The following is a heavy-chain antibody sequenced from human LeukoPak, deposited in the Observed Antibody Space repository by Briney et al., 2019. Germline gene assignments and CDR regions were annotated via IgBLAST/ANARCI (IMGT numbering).Heavy chain of an antibody. CDR1: GGSISSYY. CDR2: IYYSGST. J-gene: IGHJ4*02. Sequence: SETLSLTCTVSGGSISSYYWSWIRQPPGKGLEWIGYIYYSGSTNYNPSLKSRVTISVDTSKNQFSLKLSSVTAADTAVYYCARGVREWELLSDREPEGVCFDYWGQGTLVTVSS. D-gene: IGHD1-26*01. CDR3: ARGVREWELLSDREPEGVCFDY. V-gene: IGHV4-59*12.